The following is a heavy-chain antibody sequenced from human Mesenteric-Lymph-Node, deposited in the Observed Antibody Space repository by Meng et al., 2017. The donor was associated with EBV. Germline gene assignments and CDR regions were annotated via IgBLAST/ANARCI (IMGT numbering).Heavy chain of an antibody. CDR3: ARDRHFDP. Sequence: QVQRRRVGAGLLDPSETLSPTCGVYGGSPSGYYLNWILQAPGKGLEWIGDINHGGSTSYNPSRKSRVTISVDTSKNEFSLKMTSVTAADTAVYYCARDRHFDPWGQGTLVTVSS. CDR2: INHGGST. V-gene: IGHV4-34*01. J-gene: IGHJ5*02. CDR1: GGSPSGYY.